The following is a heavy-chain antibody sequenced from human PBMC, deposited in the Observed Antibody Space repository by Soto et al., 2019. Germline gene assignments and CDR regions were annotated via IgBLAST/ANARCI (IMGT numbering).Heavy chain of an antibody. CDR2: ISAYNGNT. CDR1: GYTFTSYG. J-gene: IGHJ6*02. Sequence: ASVKVSCKASGYTFTSYGISWVRQAPGQGLEWMGWISAYNGNTNYAQKLQGRVTMTTDTSTSTAYMELRSLRSDDTAVYYCARGHVKKSYYVFWGGYYTPPGKYSYYSYGMAVWGQGNTVTVSS. D-gene: IGHD3-3*01. CDR3: ARGHVKKSYYVFWGGYYTPPGKYSYYSYGMAV. V-gene: IGHV1-18*01.